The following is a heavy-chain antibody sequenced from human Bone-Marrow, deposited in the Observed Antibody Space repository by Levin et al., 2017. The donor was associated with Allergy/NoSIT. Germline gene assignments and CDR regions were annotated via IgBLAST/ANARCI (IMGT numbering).Heavy chain of an antibody. V-gene: IGHV4-59*01. CDR1: DGPMTSYY. D-gene: IGHD3-10*01. J-gene: IGHJ6*02. Sequence: PSETLSLTCTVSDGPMTSYYWSWIRQTPGKGLEWIAYIYSSGGTSYNPSLKSRVIISIDTSKNQFSLKLNSVTTADTAVYYCARDQGNYFGMDVWGQGTAVTVSS. CDR3: ARDQGNYFGMDV. CDR2: IYSSGGT.